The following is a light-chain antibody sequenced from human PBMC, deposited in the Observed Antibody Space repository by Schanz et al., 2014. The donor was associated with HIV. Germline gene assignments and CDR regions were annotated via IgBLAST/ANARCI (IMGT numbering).Light chain of an antibody. J-gene: IGKJ5*01. V-gene: IGKV1-33*01. Sequence: DIQMTQSPSSLSVSVGDTVTITCQARQDISKFLNWYQQKPGKAPKLLIYDASNVETGVPSRFSGSGSGTDFTLTINSLQPEDLATYYCQQYDNPWITFGRGTRLDIK. CDR1: QDISKF. CDR2: DAS. CDR3: QQYDNPWIT.